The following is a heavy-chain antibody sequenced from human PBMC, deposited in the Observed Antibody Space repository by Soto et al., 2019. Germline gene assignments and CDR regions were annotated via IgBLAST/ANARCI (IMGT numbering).Heavy chain of an antibody. V-gene: IGHV4-34*01. CDR3: ARGLRGFYYGSGSIREHYYYGMDV. Sequence: SETLSLTCAVYGGSFSGYYWSWIRQPPGKGLEWIGEINHSGSTNYNPSLKSRVTISVDTSKNQFSLKLSSVTAADTAVYYCARGLRGFYYGSGSIREHYYYGMDVWGQGTTVTVSS. CDR1: GGSFSGYY. D-gene: IGHD3-10*01. J-gene: IGHJ6*02. CDR2: INHSGST.